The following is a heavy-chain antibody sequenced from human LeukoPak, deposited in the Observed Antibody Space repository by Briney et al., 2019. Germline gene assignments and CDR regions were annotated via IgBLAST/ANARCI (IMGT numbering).Heavy chain of an antibody. CDR1: GYTFTDHY. Sequence: GASVKVSCKALGYTFTDHYFHWLRQAPGQGLEWMGWIHPGKGDTNYAQKFQGRVSLTRDTSISTAYMALSGLTSDDTAVYICAKHHNLGPDYWGQGTLVSVSS. J-gene: IGHJ4*02. CDR2: IHPGKGDT. CDR3: AKHHNLGPDY. D-gene: IGHD7-27*01. V-gene: IGHV1-2*02.